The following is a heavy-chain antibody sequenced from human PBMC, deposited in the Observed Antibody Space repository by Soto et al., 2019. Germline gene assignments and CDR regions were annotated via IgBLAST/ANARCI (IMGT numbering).Heavy chain of an antibody. Sequence: QVQLVQSGAEVKKPGASVKVSCKASGYTFTSYGISWVRQAPGQGLEWMGWVNAYNGNTNYAQKFQGRVTMTTDTXTSTAYMERRGLRSDDSAVYYCASEAVSCRTGCDCWGQGTLVTVSS. CDR1: GYTFTSYG. CDR2: VNAYNGNT. D-gene: IGHD6-19*01. J-gene: IGHJ4*02. CDR3: ASEAVSCRTGCDC. V-gene: IGHV1-18*01.